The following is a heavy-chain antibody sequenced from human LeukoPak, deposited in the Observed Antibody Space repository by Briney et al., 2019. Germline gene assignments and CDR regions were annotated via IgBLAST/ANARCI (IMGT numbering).Heavy chain of an antibody. D-gene: IGHD3-22*01. J-gene: IGHJ4*02. Sequence: ASVKVSCKASGGTFSSYAISWVRQAPGQGLEWMGGIIPIFGTANYAQKFQGRVTITADESTSTAYMELSSLRAEDTAVYYCAKDDCGITMIRCLGYWGQGTLVTVSS. CDR3: AKDDCGITMIRCLGY. CDR1: GGTFSSYA. CDR2: IIPIFGTA. V-gene: IGHV1-69*13.